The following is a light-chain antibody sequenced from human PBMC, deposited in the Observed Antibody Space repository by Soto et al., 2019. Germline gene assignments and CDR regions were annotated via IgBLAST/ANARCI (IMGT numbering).Light chain of an antibody. CDR1: SSDVGGYNY. CDR3: SLKTSSRTLV. V-gene: IGLV2-14*01. J-gene: IGLJ2*01. Sequence: QSVLTQPASVSGSPGQSITISCTGTSSDVGGYNYVSWYQQHPGKAPKLMIYEVSNRPSGVSNRFSGSKSGNTASLTISGPQGWDEADYYLSLKTSSRTLVFGGGTQPAV. CDR2: EVS.